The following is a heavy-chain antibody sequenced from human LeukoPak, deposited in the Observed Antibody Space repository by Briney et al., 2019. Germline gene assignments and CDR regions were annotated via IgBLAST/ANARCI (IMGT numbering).Heavy chain of an antibody. CDR2: IFHSGST. J-gene: IGHJ4*02. V-gene: IGHV4-4*02. Sequence: PSETLSPTCAVSGGSISSGNWWSWVRQPPGKGLEWIGEIFHSGSTNYNPSLKSRVTISVDKSKNQFSLKLSSVTAADTAVYYCATSDSSSRYAVRYWGQGTLVTVSS. D-gene: IGHD6-13*01. CDR3: ATSDSSSRYAVRY. CDR1: GGSISSGNW.